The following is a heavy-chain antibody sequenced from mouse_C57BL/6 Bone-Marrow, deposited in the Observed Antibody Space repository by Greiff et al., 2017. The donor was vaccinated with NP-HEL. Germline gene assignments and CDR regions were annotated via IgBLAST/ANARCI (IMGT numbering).Heavy chain of an antibody. V-gene: IGHV5-2*01. CDR3: ARHGYYDYDEGFAY. CDR2: INSDGGST. J-gene: IGHJ3*01. Sequence: DVKLVESGGGLVQPGESLKLSCESNEYEFPSHDMSWVRKTPEKRLELVAAINSDGGSTYYPDTMERRFIISRDNTKKTLYLQMSSLRSEDTALYYCARHGYYDYDEGFAYWGQGTLVTVSA. D-gene: IGHD2-4*01. CDR1: EYEFPSHD.